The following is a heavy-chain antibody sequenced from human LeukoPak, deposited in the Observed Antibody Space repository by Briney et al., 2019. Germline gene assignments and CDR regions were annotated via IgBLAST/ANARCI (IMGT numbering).Heavy chain of an antibody. Sequence: SETLSLTCTVSGGSISSYYWSWVRQPPGKGLEGIGYLYTSGSTNYNPSLKSRLPISVDASKNQFSLKLSSVTAADTAVYYCARQGLVGATGPYYYYMDVWGKGTTVTVSS. CDR1: GGSISSYY. CDR3: ARQGLVGATGPYYYYMDV. CDR2: LYTSGST. V-gene: IGHV4-4*09. D-gene: IGHD1-26*01. J-gene: IGHJ6*03.